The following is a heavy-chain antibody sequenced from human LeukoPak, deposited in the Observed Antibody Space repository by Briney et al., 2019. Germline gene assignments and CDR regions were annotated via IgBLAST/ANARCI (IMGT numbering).Heavy chain of an antibody. CDR1: GFTFSSYW. J-gene: IGHJ4*02. D-gene: IGHD5-24*01. V-gene: IGHV3-7*04. Sequence: GGSLRLSCAASGFTFSSYWMSWVRQAPGEGLEWVANIKQDGSKKSYVDSVEGRFTISRDNAKNSLYLQMNSLRAEDTAIYYCTRVGYIDEGIDYWGQGTLVTVSS. CDR2: IKQDGSKK. CDR3: TRVGYIDEGIDY.